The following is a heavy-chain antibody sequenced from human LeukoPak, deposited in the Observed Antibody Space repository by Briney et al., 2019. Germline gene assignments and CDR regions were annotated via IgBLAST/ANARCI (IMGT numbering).Heavy chain of an antibody. D-gene: IGHD2-15*01. V-gene: IGHV4-59*01. CDR2: IYYSGST. CDR1: GGSISSYY. Sequence: SETLSLTCTVSGGSISSYYWSWIRQPPGKGLEWIGYIYYSGSTNYNPSLKSRVTISVDTSKNQFSLKLSSVTAADTAVYYCARVVTYCSGGSCYGDNWFDPWGQGTLVTVSS. J-gene: IGHJ5*02. CDR3: ARVVTYCSGGSCYGDNWFDP.